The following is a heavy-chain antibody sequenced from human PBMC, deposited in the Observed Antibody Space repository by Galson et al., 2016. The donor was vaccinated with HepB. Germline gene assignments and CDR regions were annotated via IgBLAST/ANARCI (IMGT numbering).Heavy chain of an antibody. V-gene: IGHV3-9*01. D-gene: IGHD1-26*01. CDR1: GFIFKDYA. Sequence: SLRLSCAASGFIFKDYAMHWVRQAPGKGLEWVSSISWNSGSIGYADSVKGGFTISRDNAKNSLYLQMNSLRAEDTAFYYCAQDKASMSVGATNFQHWGQGTLATVSS. CDR2: ISWNSGSI. CDR3: AQDKASMSVGATNFQH. J-gene: IGHJ1*01.